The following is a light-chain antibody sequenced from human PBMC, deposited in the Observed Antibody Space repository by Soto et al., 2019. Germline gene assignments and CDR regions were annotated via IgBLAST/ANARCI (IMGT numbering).Light chain of an antibody. V-gene: IGLV1-44*01. CDR1: SSNIVSNT. CDR2: SNN. CDR3: AAWDDSLNGPV. J-gene: IGLJ2*01. Sequence: QLVLTQPPSASGTPGQRVTISCSGSSSNIVSNTVNWYQQLPGTAPKLLIHSNNQRPSGVPDRFSGSKSGTSASLAISGLRSEDEADYYCAAWDDSLNGPVFGGGTKLTVL.